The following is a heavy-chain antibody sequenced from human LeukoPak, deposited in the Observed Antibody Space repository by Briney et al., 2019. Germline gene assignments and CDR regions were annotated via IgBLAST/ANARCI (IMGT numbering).Heavy chain of an antibody. D-gene: IGHD5-12*01. CDR3: ARAPYDSPPDY. CDR2: IRYDGNNK. V-gene: IGHV3-30*02. CDR1: GFTFSNYG. J-gene: IGHJ4*02. Sequence: PGGSLRLSCGASGFTFSNYGMLWVRQAPGKGLEWVAFIRYDGNNKLYADSMKGRFTISRDNSKNTLYLQMNSLRAEDTAVYYCARAPYDSPPDYWGQGTLVTVSS.